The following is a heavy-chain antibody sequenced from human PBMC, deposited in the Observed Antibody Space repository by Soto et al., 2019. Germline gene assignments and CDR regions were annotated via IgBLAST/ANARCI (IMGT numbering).Heavy chain of an antibody. J-gene: IGHJ2*01. D-gene: IGHD3-10*01. Sequence: QVQLQESGPGLVKPSETLSLTCTVSGGSISRYYWSWIRQPPGKGLEWIGYIYYSGSTNYNPSLKSRVTTSVDTSKHQFSLKLSSVTAADTAVYYCARMVRGVIPPHWYFDLCGRGTLVTVSS. CDR3: ARMVRGVIPPHWYFDL. V-gene: IGHV4-59*01. CDR2: IYYSGST. CDR1: GGSISRYY.